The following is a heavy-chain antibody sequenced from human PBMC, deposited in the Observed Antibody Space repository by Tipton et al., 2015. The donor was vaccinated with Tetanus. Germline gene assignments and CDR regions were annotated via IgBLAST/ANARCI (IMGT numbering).Heavy chain of an antibody. J-gene: IGHJ4*02. D-gene: IGHD3-9*01. Sequence: LRLSCTASGGSISSGVYYWGWLRQDPGKGLEWIGRISYSGNTAYNPSLKSRVAISVDTSKNQFSLKLTSVTAADTAVYYCARRGGDFLTGYYDSWGQGTPVIVSS. CDR1: GGSISSGVYY. CDR2: ISYSGNT. V-gene: IGHV4-39*01. CDR3: ARRGGDFLTGYYDS.